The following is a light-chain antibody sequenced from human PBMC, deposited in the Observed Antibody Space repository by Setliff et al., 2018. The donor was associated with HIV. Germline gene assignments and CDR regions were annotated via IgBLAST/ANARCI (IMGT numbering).Light chain of an antibody. CDR3: CSYAGSGTYV. Sequence: QSVLTQPASVSGSPGQSITISCTGTSSDVGGYNYVSWYQQYPGKAPKLMIYDVSKRPSGVSNRFSGSKSGNTASLTISGLQAEDEADYYCCSYAGSGTYVFGTGTKAPS. J-gene: IGLJ1*01. CDR1: SSDVGGYNY. CDR2: DVS. V-gene: IGLV2-23*02.